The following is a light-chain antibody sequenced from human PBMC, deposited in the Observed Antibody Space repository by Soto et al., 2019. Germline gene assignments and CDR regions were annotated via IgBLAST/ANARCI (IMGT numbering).Light chain of an antibody. CDR3: LQHNSYPWT. V-gene: IGKV1-17*01. CDR1: QGIRYD. Sequence: DIQMTQSPSSLSASVGDRVTITCRASQGIRYDLGWYQQRQGKAPKRLIYAASSLQIGVPSRFSGSGSGTEFTLTISSLQPEDFATYYCLQHNSYPWTFGQGTKVEIK. J-gene: IGKJ1*01. CDR2: AAS.